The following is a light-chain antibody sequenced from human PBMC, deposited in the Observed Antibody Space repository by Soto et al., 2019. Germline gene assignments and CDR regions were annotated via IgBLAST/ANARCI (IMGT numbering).Light chain of an antibody. Sequence: ERLITQSPATLSVSPGERATLSCRASQSISSNLAWYQQKPGQAPRLLIYGASSRATGIPARFSGCGSGTEFTLTISSXQSEDFAVYYCQQYNNWPFTFGPGTKVDIK. V-gene: IGKV3-15*01. J-gene: IGKJ3*01. CDR2: GAS. CDR3: QQYNNWPFT. CDR1: QSISSN.